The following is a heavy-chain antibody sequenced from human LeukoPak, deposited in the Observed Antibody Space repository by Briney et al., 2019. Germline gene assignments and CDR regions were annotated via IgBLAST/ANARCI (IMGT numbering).Heavy chain of an antibody. D-gene: IGHD3-3*01. V-gene: IGHV3-7*01. Sequence: ETLSLTCAVYGGSFSGYYWSWVRQAPGKGLEWVANIKQDGSEKYYVDSVKGRFTISRDNAKNSLYLQMNSLRAEDTAVYYCASGTRSGRYYYGMDVWGQGTTVTVSS. CDR1: GGSFSGYY. CDR2: IKQDGSEK. CDR3: ASGTRSGRYYYGMDV. J-gene: IGHJ6*02.